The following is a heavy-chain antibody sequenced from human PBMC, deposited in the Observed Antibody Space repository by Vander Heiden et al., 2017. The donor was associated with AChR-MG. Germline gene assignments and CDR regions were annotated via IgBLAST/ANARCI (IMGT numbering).Heavy chain of an antibody. CDR3: ARDWGMGYCSGGSCYSRRDAFDI. V-gene: IGHV5-51*01. CDR2: IYPGDSDT. D-gene: IGHD2-15*01. Sequence: AQPAPSGAAANTPGESLDISCTGSGYSFTNYWIGHARQMPGKGLEWMGIIYPGDSDTRYSPSFQGQVTISADKSISTAYLQWSSLKASDTAMYYCARDWGMGYCSGGSCYSRRDAFDIWGQGTMVTVSS. CDR1: GYSFTNYW. J-gene: IGHJ3*02.